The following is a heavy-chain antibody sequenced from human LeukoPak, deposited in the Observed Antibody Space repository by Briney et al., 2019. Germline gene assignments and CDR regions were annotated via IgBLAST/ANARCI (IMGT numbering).Heavy chain of an antibody. CDR2: IYYSGST. Sequence: SETLSLTCTVSSGSINSYYWSWIRQPPGKGLEWIGYIYYSGSTNYNPSLKSRVTMSVDTSKNQFSLKLSSVTAADTAVYYCARDRYYYDSSGPDDAFDIWGQGTMVTVSS. D-gene: IGHD3-22*01. CDR3: ARDRYYYDSSGPDDAFDI. J-gene: IGHJ3*02. V-gene: IGHV4-59*12. CDR1: SGSINSYY.